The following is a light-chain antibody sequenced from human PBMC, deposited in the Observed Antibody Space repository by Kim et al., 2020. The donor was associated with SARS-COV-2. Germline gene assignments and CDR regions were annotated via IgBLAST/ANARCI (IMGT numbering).Light chain of an antibody. CDR1: QTVNSDY. CDR2: GAS. Sequence: SAGERTTLPCRASQTVNSDYLAWYQEKPGQAPRLLISGASSRATGIPDRFSGSGSGTDFTLTISRLEPEDFAVYYCQQYDSSPPYTFGQGTKLEI. V-gene: IGKV3-20*01. CDR3: QQYDSSPPYT. J-gene: IGKJ2*01.